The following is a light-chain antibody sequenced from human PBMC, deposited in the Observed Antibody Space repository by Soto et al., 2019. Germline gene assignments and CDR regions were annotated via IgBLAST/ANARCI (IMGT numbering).Light chain of an antibody. CDR2: DAS. V-gene: IGKV3D-20*02. CDR1: QTVRNNY. Sequence: EFVLTHSPGTLSLSPLERSTLSCRSSQTVRNNYLAWYQQKPGQAPRLLIYDASSRATGIPDRFSGGGSGTDFTLTISRLEPEDFAVYYCQQRSHWPWTFGQGTKVDIK. CDR3: QQRSHWPWT. J-gene: IGKJ1*01.